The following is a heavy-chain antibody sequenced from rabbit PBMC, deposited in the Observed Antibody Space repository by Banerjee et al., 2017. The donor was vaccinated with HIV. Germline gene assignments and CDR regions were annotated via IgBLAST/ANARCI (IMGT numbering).Heavy chain of an antibody. CDR1: GFSLSNNYV. V-gene: IGHV1S45*01. CDR2: IHPGFDIT. D-gene: IGHD1-1*01. Sequence: QEQLEESGGDLVKPGGSLALTCKASGFSLSNNYVMCWVRQAPGKGPEWIAYIHPGFDITNYASSVKGRFTISSDNAQNTVFLQMTSLTASDTATYFCARGYSTSSGYYYFNLWGQGTLVTVS. J-gene: IGHJ4*01. CDR3: ARGYSTSSGYYYFNL.